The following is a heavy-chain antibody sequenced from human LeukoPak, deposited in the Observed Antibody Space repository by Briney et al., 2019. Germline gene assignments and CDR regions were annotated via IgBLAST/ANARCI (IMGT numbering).Heavy chain of an antibody. Sequence: ASVKVSCKASGYTFTSYYMHWVRQAPGQGLEWMGIINPSGGSTSYAQKFQGRITMTRDTSTSTVYMELRSLRSDDTAVYYCARDEKKYCSGGSCPAYFDYWGQGTLVTVSS. CDR2: INPSGGST. V-gene: IGHV1-46*01. CDR3: ARDEKKYCSGGSCPAYFDY. D-gene: IGHD2-15*01. CDR1: GYTFTSYY. J-gene: IGHJ4*02.